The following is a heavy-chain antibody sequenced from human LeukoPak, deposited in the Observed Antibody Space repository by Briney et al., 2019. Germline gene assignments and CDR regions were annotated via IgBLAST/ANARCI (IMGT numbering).Heavy chain of an antibody. D-gene: IGHD1-26*01. CDR2: FIPILDTA. V-gene: IGHV1-69*10. CDR3: ARGLGGSYYYYMDV. Sequence: SVKVSCKASGVTFSDYALNWVRQAPGQGLEWMGVFIPILDTANSTQKFQGGLTITADKSTNTVYMELSSLRFDDTAVYYCARGLGGSYYYYMDVWGKGTTVTVSS. CDR1: GVTFSDYA. J-gene: IGHJ6*03.